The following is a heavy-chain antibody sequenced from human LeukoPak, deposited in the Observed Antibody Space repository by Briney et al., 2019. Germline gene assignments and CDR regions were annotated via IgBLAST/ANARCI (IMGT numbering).Heavy chain of an antibody. D-gene: IGHD6-13*01. CDR2: IYHSGST. CDR1: GYSFSSGYY. CDR3: ARHPAGGTFIGYYMDV. Sequence: PSETLSLTCAVSGYSFSSGYYWGWIRQPPGKGLGCIGSIYHSGSTYYNPSVKSRVTISVDTSKNQFSLKLSSVTAADTAVYYCARHPAGGTFIGYYMDVWGKGTTVTVSS. J-gene: IGHJ6*03. V-gene: IGHV4-38-2*01.